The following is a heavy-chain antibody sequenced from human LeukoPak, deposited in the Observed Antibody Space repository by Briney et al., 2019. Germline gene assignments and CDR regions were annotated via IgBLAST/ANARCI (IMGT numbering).Heavy chain of an antibody. CDR1: GFTFDDYG. J-gene: IGHJ3*02. CDR3: ARALYYDFWSGYTRRGSAFDI. V-gene: IGHV3-20*04. D-gene: IGHD3-3*01. CDR2: INWNGGST. Sequence: GGSLRLSCAASGFTFDDYGMSWVRQAPGKGLEWVSGINWNGGSTGYADSVEGRFTISRDNAKNSLYLQMNSLRAEDTALYYCARALYYDFWSGYTRRGSAFDIWGQGTMVTVSS.